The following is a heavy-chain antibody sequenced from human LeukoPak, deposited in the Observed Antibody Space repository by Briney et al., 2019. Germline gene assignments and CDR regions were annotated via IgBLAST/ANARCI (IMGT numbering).Heavy chain of an antibody. D-gene: IGHD3-9*01. Sequence: PGGSLRLSCAASGFTFSSYAMSWVRQAPGKGLEWVSAIGTSGGSTYYADSVKGRFTISRDNAKNTLYLQMNSLRAEDTAVYYCARGDYDILTGYYRMPFDYWGQGTLVTVSS. CDR1: GFTFSSYA. CDR2: IGTSGGST. V-gene: IGHV3-23*01. J-gene: IGHJ4*02. CDR3: ARGDYDILTGYYRMPFDY.